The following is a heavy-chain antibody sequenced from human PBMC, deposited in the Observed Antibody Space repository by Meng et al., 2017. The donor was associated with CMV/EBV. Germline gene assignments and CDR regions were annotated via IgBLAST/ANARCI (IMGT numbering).Heavy chain of an antibody. D-gene: IGHD2-2*01. CDR2: IYYSGST. Sequence: SETLSLTCTVSGGSISSGDYYWSWIRQPPGKGLEWIGYIYYSGSTYYNPSLKSRVTISVDTSKNQFSLKLSSVTAADTAVYYCARVDCSSTSCYLRFDPWGQGTLVTVSS. J-gene: IGHJ5*02. CDR1: GGSISSGDYY. V-gene: IGHV4-30-4*08. CDR3: ARVDCSSTSCYLRFDP.